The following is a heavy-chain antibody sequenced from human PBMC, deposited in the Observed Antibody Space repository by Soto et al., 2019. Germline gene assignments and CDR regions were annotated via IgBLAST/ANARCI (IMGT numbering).Heavy chain of an antibody. D-gene: IGHD6-6*01. V-gene: IGHV1-69*13. Sequence: SVKVSCKASGGTFSSYAISWVRQAPGQGLEWMGGIIPIFGTANYAQKFQGRVTITADESTSTAYMELSSLRSEDTAVYYCARGAGGSSFVFSPGRHYYYVMDVWGQGTTVTVSS. CDR2: IIPIFGTA. J-gene: IGHJ6*02. CDR3: ARGAGGSSFVFSPGRHYYYVMDV. CDR1: GGTFSSYA.